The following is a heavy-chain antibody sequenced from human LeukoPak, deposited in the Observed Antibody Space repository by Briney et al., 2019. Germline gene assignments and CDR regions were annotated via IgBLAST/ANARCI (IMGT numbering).Heavy chain of an antibody. CDR2: IYSGGST. Sequence: TGGSLRLSCAAPGFTVSSNYMSWVRQAPGKGLEWVSVIYSGGSTYYADSVKGRFTISRDNSKNTVYLQMNSLRAEDTAVYYCARDLNYDSAYWGQGTLVTVSS. CDR1: GFTVSSNY. CDR3: ARDLNYDSAY. J-gene: IGHJ4*02. V-gene: IGHV3-53*01. D-gene: IGHD3-22*01.